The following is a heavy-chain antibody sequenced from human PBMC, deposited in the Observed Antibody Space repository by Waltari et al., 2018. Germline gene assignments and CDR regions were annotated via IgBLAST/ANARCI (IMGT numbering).Heavy chain of an antibody. Sequence: QVHLQQWGAGLLKPSETLSLTCAVSGGSFTDFYWSWIRQSPTKGLEWLGEINRSGSTNYSPSLKSRVTMSVDTSKNQFSLNLSSITAADTAVYYCARGNILGSAWYQRKGSFDSWGQGTLVAVSS. CDR1: GGSFTDFY. CDR2: INRSGST. D-gene: IGHD6-19*01. J-gene: IGHJ4*01. V-gene: IGHV4-34*02. CDR3: ARGNILGSAWYQRKGSFDS.